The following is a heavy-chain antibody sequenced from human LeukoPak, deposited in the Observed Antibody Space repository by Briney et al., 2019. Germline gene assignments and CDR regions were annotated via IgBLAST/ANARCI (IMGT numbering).Heavy chain of an antibody. J-gene: IGHJ5*02. Sequence: PGGSLRLSCAASGFTFSSYDMSWVRQAPGKGLEWVSAISGRGGSTYYADSVKGRFTISRDISQNTVYLQMNSLRAEDTAVYYCAREGFDPWGQGTLVTVSS. CDR2: ISGRGGST. CDR1: GFTFSSYD. CDR3: AREGFDP. V-gene: IGHV3-23*01.